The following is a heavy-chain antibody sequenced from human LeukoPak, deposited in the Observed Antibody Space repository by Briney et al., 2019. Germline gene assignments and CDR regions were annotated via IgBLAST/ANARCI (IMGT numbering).Heavy chain of an antibody. Sequence: KVSETLSLTCTVSGASISSSYWSWMRQPPGRGLEWIGYIYYTGDTNYNPSLKSRVTISVDMSKNQLSLRLNSVTAADTAVYYCVRTAGRDGGYWGQGALVTVSS. CDR3: VRTAGRDGGY. CDR1: GASISSSY. D-gene: IGHD1-26*01. CDR2: IYYTGDT. V-gene: IGHV4-59*01. J-gene: IGHJ4*02.